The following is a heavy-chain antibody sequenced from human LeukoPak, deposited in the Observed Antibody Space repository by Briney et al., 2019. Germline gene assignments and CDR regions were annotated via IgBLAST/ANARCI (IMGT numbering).Heavy chain of an antibody. CDR2: ISGSGGST. D-gene: IGHD3-22*01. CDR1: GFTFSSYA. V-gene: IGHV3-23*01. J-gene: IGHJ4*02. Sequence: GGSLRLSCAASGFTFSSYAMSWVRQAPGKGLEWVSAISGSGGSTYYADFVKGRFTISRDNSKNTLYLQMNSLRAEDTAVYYCAKNYYDSSGYYCTFDYWGQGTLVTVSS. CDR3: AKNYYDSSGYYCTFDY.